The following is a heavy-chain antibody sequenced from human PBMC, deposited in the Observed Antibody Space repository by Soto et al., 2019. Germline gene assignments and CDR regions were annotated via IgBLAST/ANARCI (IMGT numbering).Heavy chain of an antibody. J-gene: IGHJ5*02. D-gene: IGHD6-13*01. V-gene: IGHV3-11*06. CDR1: WFTLKDYY. Sequence: KTGGSPRLSCAAPWFTLKDYYISWVRPAPGKGLEWVSYISSSSSYTNYADSVKGRFTISRDNAKNSLYLQMNSLRAEDSVVYYCARVQQQLSFWFDPWGQGTLVTVSS. CDR2: ISSSSSYT. CDR3: ARVQQQLSFWFDP.